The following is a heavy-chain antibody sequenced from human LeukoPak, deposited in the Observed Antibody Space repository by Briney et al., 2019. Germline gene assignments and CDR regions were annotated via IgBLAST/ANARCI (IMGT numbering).Heavy chain of an antibody. V-gene: IGHV3-9*01. CDR2: ISWNSGSI. CDR3: ATQKSTLWFGELLFDDY. D-gene: IGHD3-10*01. Sequence: GGSLRLSCAASGFTFDDYAMHWVRQAPGKGLEWVSGISWNSGSIGYADSVKGRFTISRDNAKNSLYLQMNSLRAEDTALYYCATQKSTLWFGELLFDDYWGQGTLVTVSS. CDR1: GFTFDDYA. J-gene: IGHJ4*02.